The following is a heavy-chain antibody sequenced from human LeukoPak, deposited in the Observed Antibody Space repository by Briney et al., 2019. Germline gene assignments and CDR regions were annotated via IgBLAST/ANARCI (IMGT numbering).Heavy chain of an antibody. CDR3: AREGIGWFGELVSRSHMDV. J-gene: IGHJ6*03. D-gene: IGHD3-10*01. V-gene: IGHV1-18*01. CDR2: ISAYNGNT. Sequence: GASVKVSCKASGYTFTSYGISWVRQAPGQGLEWMGWISAYNGNTNYALKLQGRVTMTTDTSTSTAYMELRSLRSDDTAVYYCAREGIGWFGELVSRSHMDVWGKGTTVTVSS. CDR1: GYTFTSYG.